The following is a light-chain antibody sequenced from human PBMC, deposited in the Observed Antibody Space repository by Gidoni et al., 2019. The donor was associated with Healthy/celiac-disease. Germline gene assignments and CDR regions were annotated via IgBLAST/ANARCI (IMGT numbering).Light chain of an antibody. CDR3: QQYGSSPLT. Sequence: EIVLTQSPGTLSLSPGEIATLSCRASQRVSSSYLACYQQKPGQAPRLLISGASSRATGIPDRFSGSGSGTDFTLTISRLEPEDFAVYYCQQYGSSPLTFGGGTKMEIK. V-gene: IGKV3-20*01. CDR2: GAS. CDR1: QRVSSSY. J-gene: IGKJ4*01.